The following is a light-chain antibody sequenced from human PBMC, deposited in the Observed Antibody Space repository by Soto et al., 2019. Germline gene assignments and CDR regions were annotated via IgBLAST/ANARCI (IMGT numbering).Light chain of an antibody. CDR3: QSYDSSLSGVV. Sequence: QAVVTQPPSVSGAPGQRVTISCTGSSSNIGAGYDVHWYQQLPGTAPKLLIYGNSNRPSGVPDRFSGSKSGTSASLAITGLQAEDEADYYCQSYDSSLSGVVFGGGPQLTAL. V-gene: IGLV1-40*01. CDR2: GNS. CDR1: SSNIGAGYD. J-gene: IGLJ2*01.